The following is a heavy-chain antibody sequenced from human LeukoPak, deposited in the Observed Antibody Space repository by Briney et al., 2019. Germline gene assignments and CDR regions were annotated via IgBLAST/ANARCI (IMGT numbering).Heavy chain of an antibody. J-gene: IGHJ4*02. CDR3: ARGRGGSYRNFDY. Sequence: GGSLRLSRAAYGFTFSSYSMNLVRQAPGKGLEWVSSISSSSSYIYYADSVKGRFTISRDNAKNSLYLQMNSLRAEDTAVYYCARGRGGSYRNFDYWGQGTLVTVSS. CDR2: ISSSSSYI. CDR1: GFTFSSYS. D-gene: IGHD3-16*02. V-gene: IGHV3-21*01.